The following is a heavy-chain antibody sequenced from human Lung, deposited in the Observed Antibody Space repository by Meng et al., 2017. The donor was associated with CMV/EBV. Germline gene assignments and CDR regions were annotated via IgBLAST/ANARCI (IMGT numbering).Heavy chain of an antibody. V-gene: IGHV3-74*01. Sequence: GGPLRLPCAASGFTFRTYRWHWVRLVPGKGLVWVSRIDSDGININYADSVKGRFTISRDNARNTLYQQMDSLRVEDTAVYYCASARGVVRYAFDIWGQGTXVTVSS. D-gene: IGHD2-15*01. CDR3: ASARGVVRYAFDI. J-gene: IGHJ3*02. CDR1: GFTFRTYR. CDR2: IDSDGINI.